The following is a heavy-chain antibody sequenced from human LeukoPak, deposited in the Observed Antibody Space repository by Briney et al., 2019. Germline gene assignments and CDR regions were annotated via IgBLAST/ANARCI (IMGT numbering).Heavy chain of an antibody. Sequence: ASVKVSCKASGGTFSSYAISWVRQAPGQGLEWMGRIIPILGIANYAQKFQGRVTITADKSTSTAYMELSSLRSEDTAVYYSARGRGQGEFDYWGQGTLVTVSS. V-gene: IGHV1-69*04. J-gene: IGHJ4*02. CDR1: GGTFSSYA. D-gene: IGHD3-10*01. CDR2: IIPILGIA. CDR3: ARGRGQGEFDY.